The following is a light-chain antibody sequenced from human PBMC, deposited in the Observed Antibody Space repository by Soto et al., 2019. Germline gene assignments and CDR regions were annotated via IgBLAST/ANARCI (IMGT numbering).Light chain of an antibody. Sequence: GVTQSPVTVSLSTGESAPLSCRASQSVGNHLFWYQQKSGQAPRVLIYDVFTRATGIPTRFSGIGSGTDGTLTISSLEPEDGAVYDGQLRSDWPQTFGQGTKVEIK. CDR3: QLRSDWPQT. CDR1: QSVGNH. CDR2: DVF. V-gene: IGKV3-11*01. J-gene: IGKJ1*01.